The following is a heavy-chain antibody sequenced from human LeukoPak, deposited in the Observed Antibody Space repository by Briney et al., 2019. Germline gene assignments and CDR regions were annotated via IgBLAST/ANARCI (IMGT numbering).Heavy chain of an antibody. CDR3: ARDRLLPIPYYMDV. Sequence: GGSLRLSCAASGFTFSSSGFIFSDYEMYWVRQAPGKGLEWVANIKQDGGEKYYVDFVKGRFTISRDNAKNSLYLHMNSLRAEDTAVYYCARDRLLPIPYYMDVWGKGTTVSVSS. D-gene: IGHD2-21*01. CDR1: GFTFSSSG. V-gene: IGHV3-7*01. CDR2: IKQDGGEK. J-gene: IGHJ6*03.